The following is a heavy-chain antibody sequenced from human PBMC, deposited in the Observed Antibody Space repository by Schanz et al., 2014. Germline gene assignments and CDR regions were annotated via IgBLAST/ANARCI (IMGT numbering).Heavy chain of an antibody. CDR2: IGPASDP. V-gene: IGHV3-13*05. CDR3: ARGRRGDCRRTSCTYYFDY. D-gene: IGHD2-2*01. J-gene: IGHJ4*02. Sequence: EVQLVESGGGLVQPGGSLRFSCAASGFTFSSYAMSWVRQAPGKGLEWVSGIGPASDPYYAGSVKGRFTISRENGKNSLYLQMNSLRAGDTAVYYCARGRRGDCRRTSCTYYFDYWGQGTLVTVSS. CDR1: GFTFSSYA.